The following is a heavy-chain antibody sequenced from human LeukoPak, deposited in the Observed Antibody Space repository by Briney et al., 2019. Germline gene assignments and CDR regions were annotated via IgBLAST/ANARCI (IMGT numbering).Heavy chain of an antibody. V-gene: IGHV3-66*01. Sequence: GGSLRLSCAASGFTVSSTYMSWVRQAPGKGLEWVSLIYSGGSTYYADSVKGRFTISRDNSENTLYFQMNSLTAEDTAVYYCAKGSKRSLDYWGQGTLVTVSS. CDR2: IYSGGST. J-gene: IGHJ4*02. CDR1: GFTVSSTY. CDR3: AKGSKRSLDY.